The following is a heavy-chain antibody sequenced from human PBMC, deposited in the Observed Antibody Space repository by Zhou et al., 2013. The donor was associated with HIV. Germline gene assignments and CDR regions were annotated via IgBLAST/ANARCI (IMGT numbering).Heavy chain of an antibody. CDR3: ARLKLGLDY. CDR2: IIPIFGTV. Sequence: QVQLVQSGAEVKKPGSSVKVSCKASGGTFSSYGISWVRRAPGQGLEWMGGIIPIFGTVSYAQKFQGRVTITTDESTSTAYMELSSLRSEDTAVYYCARLKLGLDYWGQGTLVTVSS. V-gene: IGHV1-69*05. CDR1: GGTFSSYG. J-gene: IGHJ4*02. D-gene: IGHD6-13*01.